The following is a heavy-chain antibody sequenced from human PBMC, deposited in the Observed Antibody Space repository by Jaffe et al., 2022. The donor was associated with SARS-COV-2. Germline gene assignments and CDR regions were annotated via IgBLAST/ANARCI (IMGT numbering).Heavy chain of an antibody. D-gene: IGHD6-13*01. CDR1: GFTFSSYG. J-gene: IGHJ3*02. Sequence: QVQLVESGGGVVQPGRSLRLSCAASGFTFSSYGMHWVRQAPGKGLEWVAVIWYDGSNKYYADSVKGRFTISRDNSKNTLYLQMNSLRAEDTAVYYCAREENYSSSWYGARAFDIWGQGTMVTVSS. V-gene: IGHV3-33*01. CDR2: IWYDGSNK. CDR3: AREENYSSSWYGARAFDI.